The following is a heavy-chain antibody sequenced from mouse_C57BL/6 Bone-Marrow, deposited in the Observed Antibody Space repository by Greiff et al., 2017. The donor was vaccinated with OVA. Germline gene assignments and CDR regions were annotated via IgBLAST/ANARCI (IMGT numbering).Heavy chain of an antibody. D-gene: IGHD1-1*01. CDR3: ARDYYGSSYWYFDV. V-gene: IGHV7-1*02. CDR2: SGNKANDYTT. J-gene: IGHJ1*01. Sequence: EVKVVESGGGLVQPGGSLRLSCATSGFTFSDFYMEWVRQPPGKRLEWIAASGNKANDYTTEYSASVKGRFIVSRDTSQSILYLQMNALRAEDTAIYYCARDYYGSSYWYFDVWGAGTTVTVSS. CDR1: GFTFSDFY.